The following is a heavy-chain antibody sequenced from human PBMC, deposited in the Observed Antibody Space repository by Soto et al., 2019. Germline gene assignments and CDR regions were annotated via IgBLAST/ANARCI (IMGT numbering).Heavy chain of an antibody. CDR3: ARGLRIVATGAWFDP. V-gene: IGHV1-8*01. CDR1: GYTFTGYD. J-gene: IGHJ5*02. Sequence: ASVKVSCKASGYTFTGYDINWVRQATGQGLEWMGWMNPNSGNTGYAQKFQGRVTMTRNTSISTAYMELSSLRSEDTAVYYCARGLRIVATGAWFDPWGQGTLVTVS. D-gene: IGHD5-12*01. CDR2: MNPNSGNT.